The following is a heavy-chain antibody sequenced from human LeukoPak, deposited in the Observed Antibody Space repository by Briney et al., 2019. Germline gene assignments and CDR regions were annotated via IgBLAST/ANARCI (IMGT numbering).Heavy chain of an antibody. CDR2: ISTSSSYM. J-gene: IGHJ6*02. D-gene: IGHD1-26*01. Sequence: PGGSLRLSCAASGFTFSSYRMNWVRQTPGKGLEWVSSISTSSSYMYYPDSVKGRFTISRDNSKNTLYLQMNSLRAEDTAVYYCAKAQALLELLRDYYYYGMDVWGQGTTVTVSS. CDR1: GFTFSSYR. V-gene: IGHV3-21*04. CDR3: AKAQALLELLRDYYYYGMDV.